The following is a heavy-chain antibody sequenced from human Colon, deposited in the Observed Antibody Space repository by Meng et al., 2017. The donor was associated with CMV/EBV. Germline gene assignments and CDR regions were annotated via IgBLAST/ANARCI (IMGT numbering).Heavy chain of an antibody. J-gene: IGHJ5*02. D-gene: IGHD3-3*01. V-gene: IGHV3-48*03. CDR2: IDYSGTTK. CDR1: GFTFSGYE. Sequence: GESLKISCVASGFTFSGYEMIWVRQAPGKGLEWVSFIDYSGTTKYYIDSVKGRFTISRDNAKNSLYLQMNSLRAKDTAIYYCARVVFWSNYPRFDPWGQGTLVTVSS. CDR3: ARVVFWSNYPRFDP.